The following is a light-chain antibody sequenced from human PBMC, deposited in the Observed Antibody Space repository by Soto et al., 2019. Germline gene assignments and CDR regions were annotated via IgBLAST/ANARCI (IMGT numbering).Light chain of an antibody. CDR1: SSDVGGYNY. Sequence: QPVLTQPPSASGSPGQSVTISCTGSSSDVGGYNYVSWYQHHPGKAPKLMISEVTKRPSGVPDRFSGSKSGNTASLTVSGLQAEDEADYYCSSYAGSDHWVFGGGTKLTVL. CDR3: SSYAGSDHWV. CDR2: EVT. V-gene: IGLV2-8*01. J-gene: IGLJ2*01.